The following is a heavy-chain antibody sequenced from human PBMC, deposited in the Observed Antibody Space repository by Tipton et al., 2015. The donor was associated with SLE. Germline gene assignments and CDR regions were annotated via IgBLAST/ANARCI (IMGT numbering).Heavy chain of an antibody. CDR3: ARVGSIGLGRNYFDP. V-gene: IGHV5-51*03. D-gene: IGHD1-7*01. Sequence: QLVQSGAEVKKPGESLKISCKGSGYIFTNYWIGWVRQMPGRGPEWVGIIFPSDSDTRYSPSFQGQVTMSADKSINTAFLQWSSLKASDTAMYFCARVGSIGLGRNYFDPWGQGTLVTVSS. CDR1: GYIFTNYW. CDR2: IFPSDSDT. J-gene: IGHJ5*02.